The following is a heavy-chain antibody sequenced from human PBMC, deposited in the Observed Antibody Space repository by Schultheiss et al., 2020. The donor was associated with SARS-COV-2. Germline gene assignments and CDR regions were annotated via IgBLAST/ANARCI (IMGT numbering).Heavy chain of an antibody. CDR2: INHSGST. D-gene: IGHD1-1*01. CDR3: ARTENWNLFGY. Sequence: SETLSLTCAVYGGSFSGYYWSWIRQPPGKGLEWIGEINHSGSTNYNPSLKSRVTISVDTSKNQFSLKLSSVTAADTAVYYCARTENWNLFGYWGQGTLVTVSS. V-gene: IGHV4-34*01. J-gene: IGHJ4*02. CDR1: GGSFSGYY.